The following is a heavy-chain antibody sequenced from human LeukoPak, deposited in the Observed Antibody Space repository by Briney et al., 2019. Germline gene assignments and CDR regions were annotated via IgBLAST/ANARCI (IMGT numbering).Heavy chain of an antibody. CDR3: ARESGKFDY. V-gene: IGHV3-33*01. CDR1: GFTFNNYV. J-gene: IGHJ4*02. CDR2: IWYDGTNK. Sequence: GRSLRLSCAASGFTFNNYVMHWVRQAPGKGVEWVALIWYDGTNKYYGDSVKGRFSISRDNSKNSLSLEMNSLRTEDTAMYYCARESGKFDYWGQGTLVAVSS.